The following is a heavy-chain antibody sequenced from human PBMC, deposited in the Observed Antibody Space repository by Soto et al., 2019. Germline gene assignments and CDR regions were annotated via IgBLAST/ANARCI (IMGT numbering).Heavy chain of an antibody. Sequence: EVQLLESGGGLVQPGGSLRLSCAASGFTFSSYAMSWVRQAPGKGLEWVSAISGSGGSTYYADSVKGRFTISRDNSKNTLYLQMNSLRAEDTAVYYCEVAAGASEYYFDYWGQGTLVTVSS. V-gene: IGHV3-23*01. CDR3: EVAAGASEYYFDY. J-gene: IGHJ4*02. CDR1: GFTFSSYA. CDR2: ISGSGGST. D-gene: IGHD6-13*01.